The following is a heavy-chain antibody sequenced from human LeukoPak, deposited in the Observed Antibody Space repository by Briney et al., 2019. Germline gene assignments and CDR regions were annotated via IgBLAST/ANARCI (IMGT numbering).Heavy chain of an antibody. V-gene: IGHV3-53*01. D-gene: IGHD3-10*01. CDR1: GFTVSSNY. CDR3: AGSGSYETFDY. J-gene: IGHJ4*02. Sequence: GGSLRLSCAASGFTVSSNYMSWVRQAPGKGLEWVSVIYSGGSTYYADSVKGRFTISRDNSKNTLYLQMNSLRAEDMAVYYCAGSGSYETFDYWGQGTLVTVSS. CDR2: IYSGGST.